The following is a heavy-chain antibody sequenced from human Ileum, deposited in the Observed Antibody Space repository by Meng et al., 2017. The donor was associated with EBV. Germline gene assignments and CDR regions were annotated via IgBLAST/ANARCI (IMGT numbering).Heavy chain of an antibody. J-gene: IGHJ4*02. V-gene: IGHV1-2*06. CDR1: GYTLTGYY. CDR2: INPNTGGT. D-gene: IGHD3-10*01. CDR3: ARGKSGSYSLDY. Sequence: GQLAQSGAEVEKPGASVKASCKASGYTLTGYYMHWVRQAPGQGLEWMGRINPNTGGTNYAQNFQGRVTMTRDTSITTAYMELSRLRSADTAMYYCARGKSGSYSLDYWGQGTLVTVSS.